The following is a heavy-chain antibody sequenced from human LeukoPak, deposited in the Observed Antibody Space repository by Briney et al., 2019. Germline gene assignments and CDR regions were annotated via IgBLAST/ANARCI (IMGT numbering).Heavy chain of an antibody. CDR2: INTDGRTT. V-gene: IGHV3-74*01. J-gene: IGHJ4*02. CDR1: GFTFSTSW. Sequence: GGSLRLSCAASGFTFSTSWMHWFRQAPGKGLVWVSRINTDGRTTGYADSVRGRFTISRDNAKNTLYLQMNSLRAEDTAVYYCARDTRGSSSSLGFDYWGQGTLVTVSS. CDR3: ARDTRGSSSSLGFDY. D-gene: IGHD6-6*01.